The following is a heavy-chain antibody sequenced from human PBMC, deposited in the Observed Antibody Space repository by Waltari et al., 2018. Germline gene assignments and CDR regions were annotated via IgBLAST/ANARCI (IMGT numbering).Heavy chain of an antibody. Sequence: QVQLVQSGAEVKKPGASVKVSCKVSGYTFTSYGISWVRQAPGQGLEWMGWISAYNGNTNYAQKLQGRVTMTTDTSTSTAYMELRSLRSDDTAVYYCARDRRTTGTIYYYGMDVWGQGTTVTVSS. CDR3: ARDRRTTGTIYYYGMDV. CDR2: ISAYNGNT. D-gene: IGHD1-1*01. V-gene: IGHV1-18*01. CDR1: GYTFTSYG. J-gene: IGHJ6*02.